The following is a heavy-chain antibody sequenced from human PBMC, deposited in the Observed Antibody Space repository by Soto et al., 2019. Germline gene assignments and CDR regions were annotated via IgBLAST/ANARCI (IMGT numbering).Heavy chain of an antibody. Sequence: QVQLVQSGAEVKKPGSSVKVSCKASGGTFSSYTISWVRQAPGQGLEWMGRIIPILGIANYAQKFQGRVTITADKSTSTAYMERRSLRSEDTAVYYCARGPYCGGDCYGWFDPWGQGTLVTVSS. CDR3: ARGPYCGGDCYGWFDP. CDR2: IIPILGIA. V-gene: IGHV1-69*02. D-gene: IGHD2-21*02. J-gene: IGHJ5*02. CDR1: GGTFSSYT.